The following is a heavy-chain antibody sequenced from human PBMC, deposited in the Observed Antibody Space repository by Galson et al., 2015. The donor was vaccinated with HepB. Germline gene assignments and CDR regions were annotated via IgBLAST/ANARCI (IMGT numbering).Heavy chain of an antibody. D-gene: IGHD4-17*01. Sequence: SVKVSCKASGYTFTSYAKHWVRQAPGQRLEWMGWINAGNGNTKYSQKFQGRVTITRDTSASTAYMELSSLRSEDTAVYYCARESGDYAFDYWGQGTLVTVSS. CDR2: INAGNGNT. CDR3: ARESGDYAFDY. J-gene: IGHJ4*02. V-gene: IGHV1-3*01. CDR1: GYTFTSYA.